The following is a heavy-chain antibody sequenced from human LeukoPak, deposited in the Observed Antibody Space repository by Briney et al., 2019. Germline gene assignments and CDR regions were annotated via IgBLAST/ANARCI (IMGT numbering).Heavy chain of an antibody. CDR2: LYWDDDK. CDR3: AHRKIGGIFPPGVGFDY. D-gene: IGHD1-26*01. Sequence: SPPTMVNPTQTLTPTRTLSGFSFSTSGEGVVWSCHPPAQALERLALLYWDDDKCYSPSLQSRPTLTWDTSRNQVVLTMSNMDAVDTATYYCAHRKIGGIFPPGVGFDYWGHGTLVTVSS. CDR1: GFSFSTSGEG. V-gene: IGHV2-5*02. J-gene: IGHJ4*01.